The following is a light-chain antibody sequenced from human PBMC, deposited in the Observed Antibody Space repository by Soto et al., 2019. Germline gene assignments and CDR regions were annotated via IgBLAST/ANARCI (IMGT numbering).Light chain of an antibody. CDR3: QQYGYLVT. V-gene: IGKV3-20*01. J-gene: IGKJ4*01. CDR1: QSVRSY. CDR2: GAS. Sequence: EIVLTQSPATLSLSPGERATLSCGASQSVRSYLAWYRQKPGQAPRLLIYGASSRATGIPDRFSGSGSGTDFTLTISRLEPEDFAMYYCQQYGYLVTFGGGTK.